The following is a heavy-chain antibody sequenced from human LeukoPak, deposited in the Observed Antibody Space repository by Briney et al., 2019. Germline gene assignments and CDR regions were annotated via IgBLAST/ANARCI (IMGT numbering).Heavy chain of an antibody. D-gene: IGHD3-10*01. J-gene: IGHJ6*04. Sequence: GGSLRLSCAASGFTVSSNYMSWVRKPPGKGLEWVSVIYSGGSAYYADSVKGRFPISRDNSKNTLFLQMNTLRAEDTAVYYCSRVPWLGDPYVWGKGTTVTISS. V-gene: IGHV3-53*01. CDR2: IYSGGSA. CDR1: GFTVSSNY. CDR3: SRVPWLGDPYV.